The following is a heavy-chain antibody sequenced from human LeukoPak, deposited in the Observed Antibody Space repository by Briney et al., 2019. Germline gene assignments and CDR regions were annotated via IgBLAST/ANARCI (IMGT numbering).Heavy chain of an antibody. D-gene: IGHD3-10*01. CDR2: MNPNSGNT. Sequence: ASVKVSCKASGYTFTSYDINWVRQATGQGLEWMGWMNPNSGNTGYAQKFQGRVTMTRNTSISTAYMELSSLRSEDTAVYYCARGIWYYYGSGSPPYFDYWGQGTLVTVSS. CDR3: ARGIWYYYGSGSPPYFDY. V-gene: IGHV1-8*01. CDR1: GYTFTSYD. J-gene: IGHJ4*02.